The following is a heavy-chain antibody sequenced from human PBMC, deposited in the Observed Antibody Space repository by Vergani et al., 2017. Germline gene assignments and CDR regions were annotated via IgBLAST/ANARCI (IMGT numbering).Heavy chain of an antibody. CDR3: TSSHDYSLAGRYYYYGMDV. CDR2: IRSKANSYAT. V-gene: IGHV3-73*01. CDR1: GFTFSGSA. D-gene: IGHD4-11*01. Sequence: EVQLVESGGGLVQPGGSLKLSCAASGFTFSGSAMHWVRQASGKGLEWVGRIRSKANSYATAYAASVKGRFTISREYSKNTAELQMYSLKTEDTAVYDCTSSHDYSLAGRYYYYGMDVWGQGTTVTVSS. J-gene: IGHJ6*02.